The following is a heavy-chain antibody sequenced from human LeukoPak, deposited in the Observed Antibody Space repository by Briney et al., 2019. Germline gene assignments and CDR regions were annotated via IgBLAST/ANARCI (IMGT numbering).Heavy chain of an antibody. Sequence: SETLSLTCTVSGGSISSGSYYWSWIRQPAGKGLEWIGEINHSGSTNYNPSLKSRVTISVDTSKNQFSLKLSSVTAADTAVYYCMSRSGYLIDYWGQGTLVTVSS. CDR1: GGSISSGSYY. CDR3: MSRSGYLIDY. CDR2: INHSGST. D-gene: IGHD3-22*01. J-gene: IGHJ4*02. V-gene: IGHV4-61*10.